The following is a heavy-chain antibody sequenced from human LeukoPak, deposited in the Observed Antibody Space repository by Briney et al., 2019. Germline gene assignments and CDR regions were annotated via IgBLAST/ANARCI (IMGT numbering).Heavy chain of an antibody. D-gene: IGHD3-3*01. CDR1: GFTFSSYA. CDR3: AKDRDTIFGVVWNYYYYGMDV. Sequence: GGSLRLSCAASGFTFSSYAMSWVRQAPGKGLEWVSAISGSGGSTYYADSVKGRFTISRDNSKNTLYLQMNSLRAEDTAVYYCAKDRDTIFGVVWNYYYYGMDVWGQGTTVTVSS. CDR2: ISGSGGST. J-gene: IGHJ6*02. V-gene: IGHV3-23*01.